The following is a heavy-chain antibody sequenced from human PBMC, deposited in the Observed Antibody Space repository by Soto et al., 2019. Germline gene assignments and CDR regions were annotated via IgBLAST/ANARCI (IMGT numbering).Heavy chain of an antibody. J-gene: IGHJ6*03. Sequence: QVQLQESGPGLVKPSQTLSLTCTVSGGSISSGGYYWSWIRQHPGKGLEWIGYIYYSGSTYYNPSLKSRVTISVDPSKNQFSRKLSSVTAADTAVYYCARGGAARTYYYYYYMDVWGKGTTVTVSS. D-gene: IGHD6-6*01. CDR1: GGSISSGGYY. V-gene: IGHV4-31*03. CDR3: ARGGAARTYYYYYYMDV. CDR2: IYYSGST.